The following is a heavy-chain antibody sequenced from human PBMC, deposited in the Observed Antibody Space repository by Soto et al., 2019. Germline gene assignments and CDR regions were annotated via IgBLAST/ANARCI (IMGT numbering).Heavy chain of an antibody. CDR1: GFTFEHYG. CDR3: VKDKAGYSNSFEY. CDR2: LNWSGGRI. J-gene: IGHJ4*02. Sequence: GGSLRLSCVVSGFTFEHYGMHWVRQAPGKGLEWVSGLNWSGGRIGYADSVTGRFTISRDNAKNSLDLQMNGLRAEDTALYYCVKDKAGYSNSFEYWGQGTLVTVSS. V-gene: IGHV3-9*01. D-gene: IGHD6-6*01.